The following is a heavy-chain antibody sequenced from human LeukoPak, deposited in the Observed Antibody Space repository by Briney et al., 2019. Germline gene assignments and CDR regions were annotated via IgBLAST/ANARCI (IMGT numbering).Heavy chain of an antibody. J-gene: IGHJ4*02. Sequence: ASVKVSCKASGYTFTSYVMHWVRQAPGQRLEWMGWINADNANTKYSQKFQGRVTITRDTSASTAFMELRSLRSDDTAVYYCARDELLDYWGQGTLVTVSS. CDR3: ARDELLDY. CDR1: GYTFTSYV. CDR2: INADNANT. V-gene: IGHV1-3*01. D-gene: IGHD1-26*01.